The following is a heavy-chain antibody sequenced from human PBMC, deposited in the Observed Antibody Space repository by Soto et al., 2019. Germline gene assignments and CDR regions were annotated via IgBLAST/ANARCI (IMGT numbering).Heavy chain of an antibody. CDR3: ARYKQWLVGPYYYGMDV. J-gene: IGHJ6*02. CDR2: ISAYNGNT. CDR1: GYTFTSYG. Sequence: QVQLVQSGAEVKKPGASVKVSCKASGYTFTSYGISWVRLAPGQGLEWMGWISAYNGNTNYAQKLQGRVTMTTDTSTSTAYMDLRRLRSDDTAVYYCARYKQWLVGPYYYGMDVWGQGTTVTVSS. D-gene: IGHD6-19*01. V-gene: IGHV1-18*01.